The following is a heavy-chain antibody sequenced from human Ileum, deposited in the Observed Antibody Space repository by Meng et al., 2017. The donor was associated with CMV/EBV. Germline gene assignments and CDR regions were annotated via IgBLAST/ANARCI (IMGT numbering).Heavy chain of an antibody. V-gene: IGHV3-66*02. J-gene: IGHJ4*02. CDR3: ARDPSSPSSSGYYYD. D-gene: IGHD3-22*01. CDR2: IYSGGGT. CDR1: GFTVSRSY. Sequence: GGSLRLSCAASGFTVSRSYMTWVRQAPGKGLEWVSIIYSGGGTYYADSVKGRFTISRDNSKNTLYLQMNSLRTEDTAVYYCARDPSSPSSSGYYYDWGQGILVVASS.